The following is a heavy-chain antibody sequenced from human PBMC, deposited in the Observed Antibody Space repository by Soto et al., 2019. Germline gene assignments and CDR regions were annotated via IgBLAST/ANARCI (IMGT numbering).Heavy chain of an antibody. V-gene: IGHV3-73*02. D-gene: IGHD2-21*02. CDR3: ARHALQYCGGDCYLLPYFDL. Sequence: EVQLVESGGGLVQPGGSLKLSCAASGFTFSGSAMHWVRQASGKGLEWVGRIRSKANNYATVYAASVKGRFTISRDDSKTPAHLQMNSLKTEDTAVYYCARHALQYCGGDCYLLPYFDLWGRGTLVTVSS. CDR1: GFTFSGSA. J-gene: IGHJ2*01. CDR2: IRSKANNYAT.